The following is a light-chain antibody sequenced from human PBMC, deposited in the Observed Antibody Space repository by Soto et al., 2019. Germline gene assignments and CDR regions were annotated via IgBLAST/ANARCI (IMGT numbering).Light chain of an antibody. CDR1: QSVSSSY. J-gene: IGKJ2*01. CDR2: DAS. Sequence: EIVLTQSPGTLSLSPGERATLSCRASQSVSSSYLAWYQQKPGQAPRLLIYDASSRATGIPDRFSGSGSGKDFTLPISRLEPEEFAVYFCQQYGSSPYTFGQGTKLEIK. V-gene: IGKV3-20*01. CDR3: QQYGSSPYT.